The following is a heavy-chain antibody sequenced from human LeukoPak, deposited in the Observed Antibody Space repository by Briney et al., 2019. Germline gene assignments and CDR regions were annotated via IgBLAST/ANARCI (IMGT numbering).Heavy chain of an antibody. CDR2: IYTSGST. D-gene: IGHD3-22*01. CDR3: ARASEEYCYDSSGYPIEV. CDR1: GGSISSYY. V-gene: IGHV4-4*07. Sequence: PSETLSLTCTVSGGSISSYYWSWIRQPAGKGLEWIGRIYTSGSTNYNPSLKSRVTMSADTSKNQFSLKLSSVTAADTAVYYCARASEEYCYDSSGYPIEVWGQGTLVTVSS. J-gene: IGHJ4*02.